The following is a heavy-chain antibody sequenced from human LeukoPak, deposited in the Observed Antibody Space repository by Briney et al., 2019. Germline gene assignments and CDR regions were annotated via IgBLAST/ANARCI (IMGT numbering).Heavy chain of an antibody. CDR2: IRNKANGNTM. V-gene: IGHV3-72*01. CDR3: GGSSSSGISVLQF. Sequence: GGSLRLSCVASGFSFSDHYMEWVRQAPGKGLEWVGRIRNKANGNTMEYAASVKGRFIISRDDSSNSVYLHMNSLQIEDTAVYFCGGSSSSGISVLQFWGQGTLVIVSA. J-gene: IGHJ4*02. D-gene: IGHD6-13*01. CDR1: GFSFSDHY.